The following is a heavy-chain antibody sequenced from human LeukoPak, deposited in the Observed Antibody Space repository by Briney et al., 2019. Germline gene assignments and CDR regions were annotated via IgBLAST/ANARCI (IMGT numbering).Heavy chain of an antibody. Sequence: PGGSLRLSCEVSGFNFISSGMSWVRQAPGKGLEWVSLISGSGTRTNYAGSVKGRFTISRDNSKNTVYLQMDSLGAEDTAVYYCVRDKYDTNRSPSDIWGQGTKVTVSS. CDR3: VRDKYDTNRSPSDI. V-gene: IGHV3-23*01. D-gene: IGHD2-8*01. CDR2: ISGSGTRT. J-gene: IGHJ3*02. CDR1: GFNFISSG.